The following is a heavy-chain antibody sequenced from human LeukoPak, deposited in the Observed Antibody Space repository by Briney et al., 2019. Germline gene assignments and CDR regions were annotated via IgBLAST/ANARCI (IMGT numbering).Heavy chain of an antibody. CDR1: GYTFTSYG. V-gene: IGHV1-18*01. CDR2: ISAYNGNT. D-gene: IGHD2-8*01. CDR3: ARGYCTNGVCYTQNNYYYYYYMDV. J-gene: IGHJ6*03. Sequence: GASVKVSCKASGYTFTSYGISWVRQAPGQGLEWMGWISAYNGNTNYAQKLQGRVTMTTDTSTSTAYMELRSLRSDDTAVYYCARGYCTNGVCYTQNNYYYYYYMDVWGKGTTVTVSS.